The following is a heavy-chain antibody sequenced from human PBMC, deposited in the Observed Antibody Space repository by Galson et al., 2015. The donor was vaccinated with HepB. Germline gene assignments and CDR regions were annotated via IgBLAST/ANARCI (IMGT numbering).Heavy chain of an antibody. V-gene: IGHV1-8*01. Sequence: SVKVSCKASGYTFTSYDINWVRQATGQGLEWMGWMNPNSGNTGYAQKFQGRVTMTRNTSISTAYMELSSLRSEDTAVYYCARKLHYDFWSGYSQDTYKPFDYWGQGTLVTVSS. D-gene: IGHD3-3*01. CDR1: GYTFTSYD. J-gene: IGHJ4*02. CDR2: MNPNSGNT. CDR3: ARKLHYDFWSGYSQDTYKPFDY.